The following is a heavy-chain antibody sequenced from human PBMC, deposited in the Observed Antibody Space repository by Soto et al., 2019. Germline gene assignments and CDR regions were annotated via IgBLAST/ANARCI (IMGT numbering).Heavy chain of an antibody. Sequence: EVQLVESGGGLVQPGRSLRLSCAASGFTFDDYAMHWVRQAPGKGLEWVSGISWNSGSIGYVDSVKGRFTIYRDNAKNSLYLQMNSLRAEDTALYYCAKDIHSSGGNWYFDLWGRGTLVTVSS. V-gene: IGHV3-9*01. CDR2: ISWNSGSI. CDR3: AKDIHSSGGNWYFDL. D-gene: IGHD6-19*01. CDR1: GFTFDDYA. J-gene: IGHJ2*01.